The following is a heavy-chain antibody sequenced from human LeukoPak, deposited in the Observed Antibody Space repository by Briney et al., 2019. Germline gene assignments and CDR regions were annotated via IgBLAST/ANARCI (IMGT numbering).Heavy chain of an antibody. CDR2: ISGSGGST. J-gene: IGHJ1*01. V-gene: IGHV3-23*01. CDR3: AKDSHGNYAEYFQH. D-gene: IGHD4-17*01. CDR1: GFTFSSYA. Sequence: TGGSLTLSCAASGFTFSSYAMSWVRQAPGKGLEWVSAISGSGGSTYYADSVKGRFTISRDNSKNTLYVQMNSLRAEDTAVYYCAKDSHGNYAEYFQHWGQGTLVTVSS.